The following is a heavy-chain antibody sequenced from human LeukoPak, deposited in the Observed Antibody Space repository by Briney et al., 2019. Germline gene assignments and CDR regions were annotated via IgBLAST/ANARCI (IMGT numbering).Heavy chain of an antibody. CDR1: GGDIRSANW. CDR2: IFHSGTT. J-gene: IGHJ4*02. D-gene: IGHD4/OR15-4a*01. V-gene: IGHV4-4*02. CDR3: TRGPSLGAVN. Sequence: SETLSLVCVVSGGDIRSANWWSWVRQPPGKGLEWIREIFHSGTTNYSPSLKSRVTISVDTSKNQLSLQLSSVTAADTAVYYCTRGPSLGAVNWGRGTLVTVSS.